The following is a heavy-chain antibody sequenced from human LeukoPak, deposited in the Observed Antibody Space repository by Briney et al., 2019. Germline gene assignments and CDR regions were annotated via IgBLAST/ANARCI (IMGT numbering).Heavy chain of an antibody. J-gene: IGHJ3*02. V-gene: IGHV3-30*18. CDR1: GFTFSSYG. D-gene: IGHD4-23*01. CDR2: ISYDGSNK. CDR3: AKTLLVRGGAFDI. Sequence: GRSLRPSCAASGFTFSSYGMHWVRQAPGKGLEWVAVISYDGSNKYYADSVKGRFTISRDNSKNTLYLQMNSLRAEDTAVYYCAKTLLVRGGAFDIWGQGTMVTVSS.